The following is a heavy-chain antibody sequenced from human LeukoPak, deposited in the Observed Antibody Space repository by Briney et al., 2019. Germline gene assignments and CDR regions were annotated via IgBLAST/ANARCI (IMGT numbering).Heavy chain of an antibody. CDR3: ARARPWDSSRSYYFGMDV. V-gene: IGHV3-23*01. Sequence: GGPLRLSCAASGFTFSSYAMHWVRQAPGTGLEWVSSIPGSGGATYYADSVRGRFSISRDSSKNTVYLQMNSLRDEDTAVYYCARARPWDSSRSYYFGMDVWGHGTTVTVSS. J-gene: IGHJ6*02. D-gene: IGHD3-22*01. CDR1: GFTFSSYA. CDR2: IPGSGGAT.